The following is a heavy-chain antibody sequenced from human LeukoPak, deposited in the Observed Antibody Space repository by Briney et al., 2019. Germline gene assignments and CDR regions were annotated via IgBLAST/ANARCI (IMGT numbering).Heavy chain of an antibody. CDR2: INPSGGST. D-gene: IGHD3-16*02. V-gene: IGHV1-46*01. Sequence: ASEKVSCKASGYTFTSYYMHWVRQAPGQGLEWMGIINPSGGSTSYAQKFQGRVTMTRDMSTSTVYMELSSLRSEDTAVYYCAKVYGVWGSYRFLYWGQGTLVTVSS. CDR3: AKVYGVWGSYRFLY. CDR1: GYTFTSYY. J-gene: IGHJ4*02.